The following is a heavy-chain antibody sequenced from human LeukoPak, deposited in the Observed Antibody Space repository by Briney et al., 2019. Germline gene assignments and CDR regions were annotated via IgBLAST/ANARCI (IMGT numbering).Heavy chain of an antibody. CDR3: ARDPTFDI. Sequence: GGSLRLSCAASGFTFSSYSMNWVRQAPGKGLEWVSSITGSRNYIYHADSVRGRFTISRDNARNSLYLQTNSLRAEDTAIYYCARDPTFDIWGRGTMVTVSS. CDR1: GFTFSSYS. J-gene: IGHJ3*02. CDR2: ITGSRNYI. V-gene: IGHV3-21*01.